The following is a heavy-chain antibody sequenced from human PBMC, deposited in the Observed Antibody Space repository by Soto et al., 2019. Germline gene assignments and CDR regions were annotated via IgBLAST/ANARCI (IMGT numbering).Heavy chain of an antibody. J-gene: IGHJ3*02. CDR1: GFTFSSYS. Sequence: EVQLVESGGGLVKPGGSLRLSCAASGFTFSSYSMNWVRQAPGKGLEWVSSISSSSSYIYYADSVKGRFTISRDNAKNSLYLQMNSLRAEDTAVYYCARDDFWSGYSPDAFDIWGQGTMVTVSS. CDR2: ISSSSSYI. V-gene: IGHV3-21*01. D-gene: IGHD3-3*01. CDR3: ARDDFWSGYSPDAFDI.